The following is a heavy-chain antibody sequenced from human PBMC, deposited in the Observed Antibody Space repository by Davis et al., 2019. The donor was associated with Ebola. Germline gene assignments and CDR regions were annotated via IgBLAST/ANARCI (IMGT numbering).Heavy chain of an antibody. CDR1: GFSLSTSGVG. CDR3: ARIQIVESDGSYPSAYYMDV. V-gene: IGHV2-5*01. J-gene: IGHJ6*03. Sequence: SGPTLVKPTQTLTLTCTFSGFSLSTSGVGVGWIRQPPGKALEWLALIYWNDDKRYSPSLKSRLTITKDTSKNQVVLTMTNMDPVDTATYYCARIQIVESDGSYPSAYYMDVWGKGTTVTVSS. D-gene: IGHD1-26*01. CDR2: IYWNDDK.